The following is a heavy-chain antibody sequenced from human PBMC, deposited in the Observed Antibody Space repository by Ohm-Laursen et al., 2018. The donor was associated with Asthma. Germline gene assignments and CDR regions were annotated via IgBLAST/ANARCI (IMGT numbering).Heavy chain of an antibody. D-gene: IGHD3-3*01. J-gene: IGHJ6*02. CDR1: GFTFSAHY. CDR2: IRSKAQSYTT. Sequence: SLRLSCAASGFTFSAHYMDWVRQAPGKGLEWVGRIRSKAQSYTTEYAASVKGRFTISRDDSKNSLYLQMSSLQTEDTALYYCTRDPYDFGGGIYYYYGMDVWGQGTTVTVSS. CDR3: TRDPYDFGGGIYYYYGMDV. V-gene: IGHV3-72*01.